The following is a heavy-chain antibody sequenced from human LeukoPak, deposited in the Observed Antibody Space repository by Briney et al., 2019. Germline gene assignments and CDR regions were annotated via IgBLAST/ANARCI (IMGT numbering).Heavy chain of an antibody. J-gene: IGHJ5*02. CDR3: ARDLEENWFDP. Sequence: SETLSLTCTVSGGSISSGGYSWSWIRQHPGKGLEWIGYIYYSGSTYCNPSLKSRVTISVDTSKNQFSLKLSSVTAADTAVYYCARDLEENWFDPWGQGTLVTVSS. CDR2: IYYSGST. D-gene: IGHD3-3*01. V-gene: IGHV4-31*03. CDR1: GGSISSGGYS.